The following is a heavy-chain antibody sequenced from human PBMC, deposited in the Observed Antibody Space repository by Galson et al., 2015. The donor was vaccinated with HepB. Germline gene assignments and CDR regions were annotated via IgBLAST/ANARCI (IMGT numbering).Heavy chain of an antibody. D-gene: IGHD3-9*01. V-gene: IGHV3-30-3*01. J-gene: IGHJ2*01. CDR3: ARSPSLTSKYWYFDL. CDR1: GFSFSKYA. Sequence: SLRLSCAASGFSFSKYAMHWVRQAPGKGLEWVAVMSYDGSNKYYADSVKGRFTISRDNSKNTLYLQMNSLRAEDTAVYYCARSPSLTSKYWYFDLWGRGTLVTVSS. CDR2: MSYDGSNK.